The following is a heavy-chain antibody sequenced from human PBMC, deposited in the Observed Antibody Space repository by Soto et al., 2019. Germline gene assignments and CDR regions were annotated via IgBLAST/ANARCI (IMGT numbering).Heavy chain of an antibody. D-gene: IGHD4-17*01. CDR2: IHHSGST. J-gene: IGHJ5*02. Sequence: QLQLQESGPGLVKPSETLSLTCTVSGGSITSSCSATNCYWGWIRQPPGKGLEWIGSIHHSGSTYSNPSLKSRVTMSVDTSKNQFSLKLTSVTATDAALYYCARLETTGTTSWFDAWGQGTLVTVSS. CDR3: ARLETTGTTSWFDA. CDR1: GGSITSSCSATNCY. V-gene: IGHV4-39*01.